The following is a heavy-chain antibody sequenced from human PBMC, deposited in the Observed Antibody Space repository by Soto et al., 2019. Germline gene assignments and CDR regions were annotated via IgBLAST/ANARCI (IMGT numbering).Heavy chain of an antibody. CDR1: GFTFSSYA. CDR2: ISGSGGST. V-gene: IGHV3-23*01. Sequence: RLSCSASGFTFSSYAMSWVRQAPGKGLEWVSAISGSGGSTYYADSVKGRFTISRDNSKNTLYLQMNSLRAEDTAVYYCAGLITIRVVEHLGYWGQGTRVTVSS. D-gene: IGHD3-22*01. CDR3: AGLITIRVVEHLGY. J-gene: IGHJ1*01.